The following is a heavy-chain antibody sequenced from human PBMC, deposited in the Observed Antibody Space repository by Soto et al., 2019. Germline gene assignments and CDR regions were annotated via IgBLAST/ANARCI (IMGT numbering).Heavy chain of an antibody. Sequence: SETLSLTCTVSGGSISDYYWSWIRQPPGKGLEWIGYIYYSGITSYNPSLKSRVTFSVDTSKNQFSLKLSSVTAADTAVYYCAAIAAAGKDFDYWGQGTLVTVSS. CDR2: IYYSGIT. D-gene: IGHD6-13*01. V-gene: IGHV4-59*01. J-gene: IGHJ4*02. CDR3: AAIAAAGKDFDY. CDR1: GGSISDYY.